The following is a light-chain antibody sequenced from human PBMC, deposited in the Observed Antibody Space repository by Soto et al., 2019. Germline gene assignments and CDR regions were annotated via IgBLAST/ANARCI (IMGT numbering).Light chain of an antibody. CDR2: KAS. J-gene: IGKJ1*01. V-gene: IGKV1-5*03. Sequence: DIQMTQSPSTLSASVGDRVTITCRASQSISSWLAWYQQKPGKAPKVLIYKASTLETGVPSRFSGSGSGTEFTLTISSLQPDDFATHYCQQYSSYSTWTFGQGTKVEIK. CDR3: QQYSSYSTWT. CDR1: QSISSW.